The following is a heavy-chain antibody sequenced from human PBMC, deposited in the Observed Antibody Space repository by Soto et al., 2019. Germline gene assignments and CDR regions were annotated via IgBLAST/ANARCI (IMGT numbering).Heavy chain of an antibody. CDR2: INAGNGNT. Sequence: ASVKVSCKASGYTFTSYAMHWVRQAPGQRLEWMGWINAGNGNTKYSQKFQGRVTITRDTSASTAYMELSSLRSEDTAVYYCARGPPYSSGWYRLFDYWGQGTLVTVSS. J-gene: IGHJ4*02. CDR1: GYTFTSYA. D-gene: IGHD6-19*01. V-gene: IGHV1-3*01. CDR3: ARGPPYSSGWYRLFDY.